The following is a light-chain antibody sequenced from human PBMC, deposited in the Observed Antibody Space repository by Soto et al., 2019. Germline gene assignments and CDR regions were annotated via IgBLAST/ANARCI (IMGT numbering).Light chain of an antibody. CDR2: GAS. V-gene: IGKV3-15*01. J-gene: IGKJ4*01. Sequence: EIVMTQSPATLSVSPGERAALSCRASQSISSNLAWYQQKPGQAPRPLIYGASARATGVPARFSGSGSGTEFTLTISSLQSGDFAVYYCQQYNSWPLTFGGGTKVEIK. CDR3: QQYNSWPLT. CDR1: QSISSN.